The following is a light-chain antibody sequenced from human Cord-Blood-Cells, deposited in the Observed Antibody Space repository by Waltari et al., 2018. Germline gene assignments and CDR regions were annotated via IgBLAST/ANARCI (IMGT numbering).Light chain of an antibody. Sequence: EIVLTQSPATLSLSPGERATLSCRASQSVSSYLAWYQQKAGQAPRLLIYDASNRATGIPARFSGSGSGTDVTLTISSLEPEDFAVYYCQQRSNWPPTFGQGTKVEIK. CDR3: QQRSNWPPT. CDR1: QSVSSY. CDR2: DAS. J-gene: IGKJ1*01. V-gene: IGKV3-11*01.